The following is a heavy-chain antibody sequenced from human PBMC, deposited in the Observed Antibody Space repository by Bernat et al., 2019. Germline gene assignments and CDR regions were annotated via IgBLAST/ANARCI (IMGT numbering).Heavy chain of an antibody. D-gene: IGHD2-2*02. CDR1: GFTFSNAW. CDR2: IKSKTDGGTT. J-gene: IGHJ5*02. V-gene: IGHV3-15*01. CDR3: TTESEVVPAAIFDWFDP. Sequence: EVQLVESGGGLVKPGGSLRLSCAVSGFTFSNAWMSWVRQAPGKGLEWVGRIKSKTDGGTTDYAAPVKGRFTISRDDSKNTLYLQMNSLKTEDTAVYYCTTESEVVPAAIFDWFDPWGQGTLVTVSS.